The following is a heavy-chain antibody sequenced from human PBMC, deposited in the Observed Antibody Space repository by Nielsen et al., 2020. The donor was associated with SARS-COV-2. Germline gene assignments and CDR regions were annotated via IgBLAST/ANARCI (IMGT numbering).Heavy chain of an antibody. CDR1: GFPFSSYE. Sequence: GGSLRLSCAASGFPFSSYEMNWVRQAPGKALEWLSYIGGNGRNIFYADSVKGRFTISRDNSKNTLYLQMNSLRAEDTAVYYCAEVGGDSSGYYRGYWGQGTLVTVSS. CDR2: IGGNGRNI. D-gene: IGHD3-22*01. J-gene: IGHJ4*02. CDR3: AEVGGDSSGYYRGY. V-gene: IGHV3-48*03.